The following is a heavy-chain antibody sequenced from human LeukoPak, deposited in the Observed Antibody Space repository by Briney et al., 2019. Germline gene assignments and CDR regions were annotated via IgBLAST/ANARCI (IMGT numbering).Heavy chain of an antibody. CDR1: GGTFSSYA. V-gene: IGHV1-69*06. J-gene: IGHJ5*02. Sequence: SVKVSCKASGGTFSSYAISWVRQAPGQGLEWMGGIIPIFGTANYAQKFQGRVTITADKSTSTAYMELSSLRSEDTAVYYCARVLLIVGAGDWFDPWGQGTLVTVSS. CDR2: IIPIFGTA. CDR3: ARVLLIVGAGDWFDP. D-gene: IGHD1-26*01.